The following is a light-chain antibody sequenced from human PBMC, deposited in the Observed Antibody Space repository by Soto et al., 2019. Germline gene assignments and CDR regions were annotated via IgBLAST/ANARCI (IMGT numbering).Light chain of an antibody. CDR3: QQYNT. J-gene: IGKJ1*01. Sequence: DIQMTQSPSTLSGSVGDRVTITCRASQTISSWLAWYQQKPGKAPKLLIYKASTLKSGVPSRFSGSGSGTEFTLTISRLEPEDFAVYYCQQYNTFGQGTKVDIK. CDR1: QTISSW. V-gene: IGKV1-5*03. CDR2: KAS.